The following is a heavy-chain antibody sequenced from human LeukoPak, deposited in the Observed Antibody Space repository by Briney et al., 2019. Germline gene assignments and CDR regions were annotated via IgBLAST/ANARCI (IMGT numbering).Heavy chain of an antibody. D-gene: IGHD6-13*01. CDR2: IYYSGST. CDR3: ARGIAAAGSAFDI. Sequence: SETLSLACAVYGGSFSGYYWSWIRQPPGKGLEGIGYIYYSGSTNYNPSLKSRVTISVDTSKNQFSLTLSSVTAADTAVYYCARGIAAAGSAFDIWGQGTMVTVSS. V-gene: IGHV4-59*12. J-gene: IGHJ3*02. CDR1: GGSFSGYY.